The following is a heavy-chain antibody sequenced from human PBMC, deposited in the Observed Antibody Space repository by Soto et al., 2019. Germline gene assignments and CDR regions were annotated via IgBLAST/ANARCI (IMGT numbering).Heavy chain of an antibody. D-gene: IGHD4-4*01. V-gene: IGHV4-34*01. J-gene: IGHJ4*02. CDR3: ARAEAYSNYPAR. Sequence: PSETLSLTCSVSGVSISTYYWTWIRQPPGKGLEWIGEINQSGRTNYNPSLKSRVTISVDTPKNQFSLRLNSVTAADTAVYYCARAEAYSNYPARWGQGTRVTVSS. CDR2: INQSGRT. CDR1: GVSISTYY.